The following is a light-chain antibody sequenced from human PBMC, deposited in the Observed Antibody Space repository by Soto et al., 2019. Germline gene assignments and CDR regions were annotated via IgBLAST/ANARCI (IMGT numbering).Light chain of an antibody. CDR3: SSYAGSSNA. CDR1: SSDVGGYNY. Sequence: QSVLTQPPSASGSPGQSVAISCTGTSSDVGGYNYVSWYQQPPGKAPKLMIYEVNKRPSGVPDRFSGSKSGNTASLTVSGLQAEDEADYYCSSYAGSSNAFGNGTKVTVL. J-gene: IGLJ1*01. V-gene: IGLV2-8*01. CDR2: EVN.